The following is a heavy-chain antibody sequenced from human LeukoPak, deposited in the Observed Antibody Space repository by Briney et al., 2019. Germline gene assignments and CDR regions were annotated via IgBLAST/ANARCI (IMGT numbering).Heavy chain of an antibody. J-gene: IGHJ3*02. V-gene: IGHV3-64D*09. CDR2: ISSNGGST. Sequence: GGSLRLSCAASGFTFSSYSMNWVRQAPGKGLEYVSVISSNGGSTYYADSVKGRFTISRDNSKNTLYLQMGSLRAEDTAVYYCVKTLISVASTGAFDIWGQGTMVTVSS. D-gene: IGHD6-19*01. CDR1: GFTFSSYS. CDR3: VKTLISVASTGAFDI.